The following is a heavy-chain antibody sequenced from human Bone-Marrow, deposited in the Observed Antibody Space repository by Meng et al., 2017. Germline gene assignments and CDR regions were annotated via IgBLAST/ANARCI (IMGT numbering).Heavy chain of an antibody. CDR2: ITGAGGGK. J-gene: IGHJ3*01. CDR3: AKDPNGDYLGAFDF. Sequence: GESLKISCAGSGFTFSNYAMIWIRQAPGKGLEWVSSITGAGGGKHYAESVKGRFSISRDNSKNTLYLQMNSLRDEDTAVYYCAKDPNGDYLGAFDFWGQGTMVTVSS. CDR1: GFTFSNYA. V-gene: IGHV3-23*01. D-gene: IGHD4-17*01.